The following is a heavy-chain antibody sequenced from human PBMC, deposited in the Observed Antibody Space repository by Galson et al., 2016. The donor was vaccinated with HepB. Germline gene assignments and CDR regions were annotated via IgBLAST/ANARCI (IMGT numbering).Heavy chain of an antibody. CDR1: GYSISTDYY. J-gene: IGHJ4*03. CDR2: IYHSGST. D-gene: IGHD1-26*01. V-gene: IGHV4-38-2*02. Sequence: SETLSLTCTVSGYSISTDYYWGWIRQPPGKGLEWIGNIYHSGSTYYNPSLKSRVTISLDTSMNQFSLKLNSVAAADTAVYYCARRYGGSYFENWGQGTLVTVSS. CDR3: ARRYGGSYFEN.